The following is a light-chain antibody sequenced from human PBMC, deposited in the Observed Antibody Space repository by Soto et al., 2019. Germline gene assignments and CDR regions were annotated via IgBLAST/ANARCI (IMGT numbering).Light chain of an antibody. V-gene: IGLV2-23*03. CDR2: EGS. Sequence: QSALTKPASVSGSHGQSITISCTGTSRDVGSYNLVSGYQQHPGKAPKLMIYEGSKRPSGVSNRFSGSKSGNTASLTISGLQAEDEADYYCCSYAGSSTVVVFGGGTKLTVL. CDR3: CSYAGSSTVVV. CDR1: SRDVGSYNL. J-gene: IGLJ2*01.